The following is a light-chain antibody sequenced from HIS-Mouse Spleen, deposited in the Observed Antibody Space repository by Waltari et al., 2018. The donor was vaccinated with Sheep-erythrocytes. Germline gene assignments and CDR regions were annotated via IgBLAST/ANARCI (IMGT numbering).Light chain of an antibody. CDR2: AAS. J-gene: IGKJ2*01. Sequence: DIQLTQSPSFLSASVGDRVIITCRASQGISSYLAWYQQKPGKAPKPLIYAASTLQSGVPSRFSGSRSGTEFTLTISSLQPEDFATYYWQQLNSYPHAFGQGTKLEIK. CDR3: QQLNSYPHA. V-gene: IGKV1-9*01. CDR1: QGISSY.